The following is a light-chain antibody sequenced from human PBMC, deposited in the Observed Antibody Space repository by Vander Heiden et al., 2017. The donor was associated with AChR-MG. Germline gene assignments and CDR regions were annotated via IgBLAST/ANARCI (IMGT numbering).Light chain of an antibody. V-gene: IGKV1-39*01. J-gene: IGKJ2*01. Sequence: DIQMTQSPSSLSASGGDRVTITCRASQSISSYLNWYQQKPGKAPNLLIYAASSLQSGIPSRFSGSGSGTDFTLTINSLQPEDSASYYCQQTYSTPYTFGQGTKLEIQ. CDR1: QSISSY. CDR2: AAS. CDR3: QQTYSTPYT.